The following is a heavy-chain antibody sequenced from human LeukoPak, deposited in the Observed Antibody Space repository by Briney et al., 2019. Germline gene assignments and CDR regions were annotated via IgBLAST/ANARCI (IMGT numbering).Heavy chain of an antibody. V-gene: IGHV3-23*01. CDR3: AKDLRINMPRRIYGDDY. J-gene: IGHJ4*02. CDR2: ISGSGGNT. CDR1: RFTFSSYA. D-gene: IGHD3-10*01. Sequence: PGGSLRLSCAASRFTFSSYAMSWVRQAPGKGLEWVSAISGSGGNTNYADSVKGRFTISRDNSKNTLCLEMNSLRAEDTAIYYFAKDLRINMPRRIYGDDYRGQGTLVTVSS.